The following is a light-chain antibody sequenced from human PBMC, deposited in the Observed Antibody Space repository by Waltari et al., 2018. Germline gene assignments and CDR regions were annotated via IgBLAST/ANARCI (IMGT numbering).Light chain of an antibody. Sequence: AIRMTQSPSSLSASTGDRVTITCRASQGISSYLGWYQQKPGKAPKLLIYAGSTLQSGVPSRFSGSGFGTDFTLTITCLQSEDFATYYCQQYYAYPGTFGQGP. J-gene: IGKJ1*01. CDR2: AGS. CDR1: QGISSY. CDR3: QQYYAYPGT. V-gene: IGKV1-8*01.